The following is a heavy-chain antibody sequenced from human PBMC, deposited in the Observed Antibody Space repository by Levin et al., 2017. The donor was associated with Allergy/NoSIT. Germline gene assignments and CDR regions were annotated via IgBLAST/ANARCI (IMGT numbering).Heavy chain of an antibody. CDR1: GFSLNNPTMG. CDR3: ARIGGITAAGTYYYGMDV. Sequence: KQSGPTLVKPTETLTLTCTVSGFSLNNPTMGVSWIRQPPGKALEWLSHIFSNDEKSYSTSLKRRLTISKDTSKSQVVLTMTNMDPVDTATYYCARIGGITAAGTYYYGMDVWGQGTTVTVSS. J-gene: IGHJ6*02. D-gene: IGHD6-13*01. V-gene: IGHV2-26*01. CDR2: IFSNDEK.